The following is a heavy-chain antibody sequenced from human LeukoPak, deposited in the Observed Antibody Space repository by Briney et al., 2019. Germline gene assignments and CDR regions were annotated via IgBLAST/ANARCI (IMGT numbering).Heavy chain of an antibody. Sequence: TGGSPRLSCAASGFTVSSNYMSWVRQAPGKGLEWVSIIYTVGTTYYADSAKGRFTTSRDNSKNTLYLQMNSLRAEDTAVYYCARAVAGYYFDYWGQGTLVTVSS. V-gene: IGHV3-66*01. J-gene: IGHJ4*02. D-gene: IGHD6-19*01. CDR3: ARAVAGYYFDY. CDR2: IYTVGTT. CDR1: GFTVSSNY.